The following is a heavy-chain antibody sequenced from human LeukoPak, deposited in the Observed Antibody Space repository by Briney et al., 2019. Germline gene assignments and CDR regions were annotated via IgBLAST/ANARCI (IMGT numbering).Heavy chain of an antibody. D-gene: IGHD3-3*01. Sequence: GGSLRLSCAASGFTFSSYSMNWVRQTPGKGLEWVSSISSTSAYIYYADSVKGRFTISRDNSKNTLYLQMNSLRAEDTAVYYCANIITIFGVVKEDWFDPWGQGTLVTVSS. J-gene: IGHJ5*02. CDR3: ANIITIFGVVKEDWFDP. CDR1: GFTFSSYS. V-gene: IGHV3-21*04. CDR2: ISSTSAYI.